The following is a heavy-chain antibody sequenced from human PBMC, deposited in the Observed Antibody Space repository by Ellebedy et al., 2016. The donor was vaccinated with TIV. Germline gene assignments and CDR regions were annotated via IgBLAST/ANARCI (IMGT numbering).Heavy chain of an antibody. CDR3: ARATHYYVDTPMVKEFGP. Sequence: AASAKVSCKVSGDSLFELSMHWVRQYPGKGLVWMGGFDPEEGETVYAQKFQGTVTITEDTSTDTTYMELSSLRSEDTAVYYCARATHYYVDTPMVKEFGPWGQGTLVTVSS. CDR2: FDPEEGET. V-gene: IGHV1-24*01. J-gene: IGHJ5*02. D-gene: IGHD5-18*01. CDR1: GDSLFELS.